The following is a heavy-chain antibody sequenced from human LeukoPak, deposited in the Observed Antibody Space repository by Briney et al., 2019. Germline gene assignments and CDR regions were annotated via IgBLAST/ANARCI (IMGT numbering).Heavy chain of an antibody. D-gene: IGHD3-22*01. V-gene: IGHV3-30*04. J-gene: IGHJ4*02. Sequence: GGSLRLSCAASGFTFSSYAMHWVRQAPGKGLEWVAVISYDGSNKYYADSVKGRFTISRDNSKNTLYLQMNSLRVEDTAVYYCARESNYYDSSGQLTFDYWGQGTLVTVSS. CDR1: GFTFSSYA. CDR3: ARESNYYDSSGQLTFDY. CDR2: ISYDGSNK.